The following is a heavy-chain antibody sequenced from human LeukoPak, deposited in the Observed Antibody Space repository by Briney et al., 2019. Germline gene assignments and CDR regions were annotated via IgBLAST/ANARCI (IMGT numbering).Heavy chain of an antibody. D-gene: IGHD3-9*01. J-gene: IGHJ6*03. CDR3: AIYLRASGYMDV. V-gene: IGHV4-30-2*01. Sequence: SETLSLTCTVSGGSISSGGYYWSWIRQPPGKGLEWIGYIYHSGSTYYNPSLKSRVTISVDRSKNQFSLKLSSVTAADTAVYYCAIYLRASGYMDVWGKGTTVTVSS. CDR1: GGSISSGGYY. CDR2: IYHSGST.